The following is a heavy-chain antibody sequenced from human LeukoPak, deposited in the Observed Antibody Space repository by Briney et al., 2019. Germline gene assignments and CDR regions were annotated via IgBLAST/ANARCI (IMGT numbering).Heavy chain of an antibody. Sequence: SVKVSCKASGGTFSSYAISWVRQAPGQGLEWMGGIIPIFGTANYAQKFQGRVTITADESTSTAYMELSSLRSEDTAVYYCTRHVEELLWFGEYYYYYYGMDVWGQGTTVTVSS. CDR1: GGTFSSYA. CDR2: IIPIFGTA. D-gene: IGHD3-10*01. J-gene: IGHJ6*02. CDR3: TRHVEELLWFGEYYYYYYGMDV. V-gene: IGHV1-69*13.